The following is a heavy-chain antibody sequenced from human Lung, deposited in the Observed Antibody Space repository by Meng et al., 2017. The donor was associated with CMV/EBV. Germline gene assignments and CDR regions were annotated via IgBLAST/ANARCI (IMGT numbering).Heavy chain of an antibody. Sequence: SGAFISVLDCSWTWIRHSPGKGLVLFAFIYHGGMTCYNLSLRSRVSISVDTSKNELYLRLNSVTAANPAVYYCARRRDGYKYWFFDNWGQGALVTVSS. CDR2: IYHGGMT. J-gene: IGHJ4*02. CDR3: ARRRDGYKYWFFDN. D-gene: IGHD5-24*01. V-gene: IGHV4-30-2*06. CDR1: GAFISVLDCS.